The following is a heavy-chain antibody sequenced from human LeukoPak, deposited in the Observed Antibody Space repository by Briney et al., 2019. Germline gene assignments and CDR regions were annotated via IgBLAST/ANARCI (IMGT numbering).Heavy chain of an antibody. CDR2: ISYDGSNK. V-gene: IGHV3-30*04. Sequence: GRPLRLSGAASGFTFSSYAMHWVGQAPGKGLEGVAVISYDGSNKYYADPVKGRFTISRDNSKNTLYLQMNSLRAEDTAVYYCAREVTYYDSSGYYSGYFDYWGQGTLVTVSS. CDR1: GFTFSSYA. J-gene: IGHJ4*02. CDR3: AREVTYYDSSGYYSGYFDY. D-gene: IGHD3-22*01.